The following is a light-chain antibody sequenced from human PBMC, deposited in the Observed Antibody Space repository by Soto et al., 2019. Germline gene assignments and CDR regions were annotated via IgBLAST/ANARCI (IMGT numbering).Light chain of an antibody. CDR1: QSLVYSDGKAY. CDR2: QVS. J-gene: IGKJ1*01. Sequence: DAVLTQSPLSLPVTLGQPAAISCRSSQSLVYSDGKAYLIWFQQRPGQSPRRLIYQVSNRDAGVPDRFSGSGSGPYFTLTISRVEAEDVGVDYCLQGTYWPWTLGQGTNVEIK. CDR3: LQGTYWPWT. V-gene: IGKV2-30*01.